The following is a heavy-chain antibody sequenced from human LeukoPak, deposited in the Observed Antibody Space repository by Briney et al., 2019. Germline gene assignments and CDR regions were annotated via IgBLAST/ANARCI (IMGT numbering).Heavy chain of an antibody. Sequence: SETLSLTCAVYGGSFSGYYWSWIRQPPGKGLEWIGEINHSGSTNYNPSLKSRVTISVDTSKNQFSPKLSSVTAADTAVYYCARTPQDFYYMDVWGKGTTVTVSS. CDR1: GGSFSGYY. D-gene: IGHD2-15*01. J-gene: IGHJ6*03. CDR3: ARTPQDFYYMDV. V-gene: IGHV4-34*01. CDR2: INHSGST.